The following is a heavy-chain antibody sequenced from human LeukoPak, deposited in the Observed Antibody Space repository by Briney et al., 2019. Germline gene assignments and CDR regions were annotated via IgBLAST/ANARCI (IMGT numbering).Heavy chain of an antibody. CDR2: ISGSGGST. CDR3: AKGSGHSGYDSLSGVDP. CDR1: GFTFSSYA. Sequence: GGSLRLSCAASGFTFSSYAMSWVRQAPGKGLEWVSAISGSGGSTYYADSVKGRFTISRDNSKNTLYLQMNSLRAEDTAVYYCAKGSGHSGYDSLSGVDPWGQGTLVTVSS. V-gene: IGHV3-23*01. J-gene: IGHJ5*02. D-gene: IGHD5-12*01.